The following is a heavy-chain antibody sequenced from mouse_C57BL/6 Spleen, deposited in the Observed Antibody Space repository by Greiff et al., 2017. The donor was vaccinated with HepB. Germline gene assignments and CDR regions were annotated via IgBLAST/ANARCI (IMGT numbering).Heavy chain of an antibody. CDR1: GYTFTSYW. CDR3: ARWGGLRVLYYAMGY. D-gene: IGHD2-2*01. Sequence: QVQLQQPGAELVKPGASVKLSCKASGYTFTSYWMHWVKQRPGQGLEWIGMIHPNSGSTNYNEKFKSKATLTVDKSSSTAYMQLSSLTSEDSSVYYWARWGGLRVLYYAMGYWGQGTSVTVSS. CDR2: IHPNSGST. J-gene: IGHJ4*01. V-gene: IGHV1-64*01.